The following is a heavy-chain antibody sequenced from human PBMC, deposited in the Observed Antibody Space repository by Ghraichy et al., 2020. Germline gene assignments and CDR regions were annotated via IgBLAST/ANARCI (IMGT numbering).Heavy chain of an antibody. CDR1: GFTFSSYA. CDR2: INGSGGTT. Sequence: GESLNISCAASGFTFSSYAINWVRQAPGKGLEWVSGINGSGGTTYYADSVKGRFTISRDNSKNTLYLQMNSLRADDTAVFYCSKGGYSLYYFDYWGQGTLVTVSS. D-gene: IGHD4-23*01. V-gene: IGHV3-23*01. CDR3: SKGGYSLYYFDY. J-gene: IGHJ4*02.